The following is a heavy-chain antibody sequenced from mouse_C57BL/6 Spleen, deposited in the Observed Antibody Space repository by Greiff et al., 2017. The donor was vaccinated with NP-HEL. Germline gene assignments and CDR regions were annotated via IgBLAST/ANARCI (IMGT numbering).Heavy chain of an antibody. CDR1: GYTFTSYN. CDR2: IYPGNGDT. Sequence: LQQSGAELVRPGASVKMSCKASGYTFTSYNMHWVKQTPRQGLEWIGAIYPGNGDTSYNQKFKGKATLTVDKSSSTAYMQLSSLTSEDSAVYFCARPHYYGSSLAWFAYWGQGTLVTVSA. D-gene: IGHD1-1*01. J-gene: IGHJ3*01. V-gene: IGHV1-12*01. CDR3: ARPHYYGSSLAWFAY.